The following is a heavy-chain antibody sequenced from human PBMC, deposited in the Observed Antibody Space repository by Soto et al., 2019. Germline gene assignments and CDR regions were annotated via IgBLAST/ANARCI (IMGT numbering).Heavy chain of an antibody. J-gene: IGHJ6*02. D-gene: IGHD5-18*01. CDR3: ARQQHVDTAMVDPYYYYYYGMDV. V-gene: IGHV5-51*01. CDR2: IYPGDSDT. Sequence: PGESLKISCKGSGYSFTSYWIGWVRQMPGKGLEWMGIIYPGDSDTRYSPSFQGQVTISADKSISTAYLQWSSLKASDTAMYYCARQQHVDTAMVDPYYYYYYGMDVWGQGTTVTVSS. CDR1: GYSFTSYW.